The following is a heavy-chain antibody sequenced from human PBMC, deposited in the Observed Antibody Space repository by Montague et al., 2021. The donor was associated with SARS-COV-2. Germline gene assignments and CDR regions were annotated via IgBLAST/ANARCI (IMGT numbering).Heavy chain of an antibody. CDR1: GGSISSSSYY. CDR3: ARSLYYLTIFGVVHRSLDY. Sequence: SETLSLTCTVSGGSISSSSYYWGWMRHPPGKGLEWSGSIYYSGSTYYNPSLKSRVTISVDTSKNQFSLKLSSVTAADTAVYYCARSLYYLTIFGVVHRSLDYWGQGTLVTVSS. CDR2: IYYSGST. D-gene: IGHD3-3*01. V-gene: IGHV4-39*01. J-gene: IGHJ4*02.